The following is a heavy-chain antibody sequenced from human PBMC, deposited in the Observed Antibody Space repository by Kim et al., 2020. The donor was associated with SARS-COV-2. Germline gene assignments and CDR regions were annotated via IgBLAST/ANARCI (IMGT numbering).Heavy chain of an antibody. CDR2: IYSSGNT. J-gene: IGHJ5*02. CDR1: GGSISSSTYS. CDR3: ARRFPEYTTNWFEGFRFDP. Sequence: SETLSLTCTVSGGSISSSTYSWGWIRQPPGKGLEWIGGIYSSGNTFYNPSLKSRVTISVDTSKNQFSLNLNSVTAADTAVYYCARRFPEYTTNWFEGFRFDPWGQGILVTVSS. V-gene: IGHV4-39*01. D-gene: IGHD6-13*01.